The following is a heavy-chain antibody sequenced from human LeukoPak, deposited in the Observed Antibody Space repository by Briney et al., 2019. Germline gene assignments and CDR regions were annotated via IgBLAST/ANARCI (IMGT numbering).Heavy chain of an antibody. CDR1: GFTFSSYG. CDR2: IRYDGSKK. Sequence: GGSLRLPCAASGFTFSSYGMHWVRQAPGKGLEWVAFIRYDGSKKYYADSVKGRFTISRDNSKNTLYLQMNSLRAEDTAVYYCARGIYSSGWYFVAYWGQGTLVTVSS. D-gene: IGHD6-19*01. V-gene: IGHV3-30*02. CDR3: ARGIYSSGWYFVAY. J-gene: IGHJ4*02.